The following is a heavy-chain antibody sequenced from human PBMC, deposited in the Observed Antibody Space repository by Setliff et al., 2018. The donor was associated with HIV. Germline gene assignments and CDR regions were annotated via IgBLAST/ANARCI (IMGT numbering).Heavy chain of an antibody. Sequence: ASVKVSCKPSGYTFTAYGLSWVRQAPGQGLEWMGWISTYSDETSYAQRLQGRVTMTTDTSTSTAYMELRRLTFYDTAVYYCARDVEHMMDVWGQGTTVTVSS. V-gene: IGHV1-18*01. CDR1: GYTFTAYG. CDR2: ISTYSDET. J-gene: IGHJ6*02. CDR3: ARDVEHMMDV.